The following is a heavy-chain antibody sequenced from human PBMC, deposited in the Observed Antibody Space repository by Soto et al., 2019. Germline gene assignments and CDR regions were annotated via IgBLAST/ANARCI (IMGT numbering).Heavy chain of an antibody. V-gene: IGHV1-69*13. CDR3: ARPHPPPFGVVNPRSYYYYYYGMDV. Sequence: GASVKVSCKASGGTFSSYAISWVRQAPGQGLEWMGGIIPIFGTANYAQKFQGRVTITADESTSTAYMELSSLRSEDTAVYYCARPHPPPFGVVNPRSYYYYYYGMDVWGQGTTVTVSS. CDR2: IIPIFGTA. J-gene: IGHJ6*02. CDR1: GGTFSSYA. D-gene: IGHD3-3*01.